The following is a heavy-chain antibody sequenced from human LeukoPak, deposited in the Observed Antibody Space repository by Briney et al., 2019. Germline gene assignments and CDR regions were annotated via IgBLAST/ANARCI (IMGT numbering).Heavy chain of an antibody. CDR1: GYSISSGYL. Sequence: SETLSLTCTVSGYSISSGYLWGWIRQPPGKGLEWIGNIHHTGSTYNNPSLKSRVTISVDTSKNQFSLKLSSVTAADTAVYFCARDRGEKYSSGWYPTGWFDPRGQGTLVTVSS. J-gene: IGHJ5*02. CDR3: ARDRGEKYSSGWYPTGWFDP. V-gene: IGHV4-38-2*02. D-gene: IGHD6-19*01. CDR2: IHHTGST.